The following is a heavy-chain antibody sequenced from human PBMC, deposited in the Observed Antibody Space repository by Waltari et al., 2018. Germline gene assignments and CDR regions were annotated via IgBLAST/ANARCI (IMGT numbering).Heavy chain of an antibody. D-gene: IGHD3-3*01. Sequence: QVQLVQSGAEVKKPGASVKVSCKASGYTFPSYAMHWVRQAPGQGLEWMGWINAGNGKPKYSQKFQGRVTITRDTSASTAYMELSSLRSEDTAVYYCARDLNRGPPGDFWSGYYSQGMDVWGQGTTVTVSS. J-gene: IGHJ6*02. CDR1: GYTFPSYA. V-gene: IGHV1-3*01. CDR3: ARDLNRGPPGDFWSGYYSQGMDV. CDR2: INAGNGKP.